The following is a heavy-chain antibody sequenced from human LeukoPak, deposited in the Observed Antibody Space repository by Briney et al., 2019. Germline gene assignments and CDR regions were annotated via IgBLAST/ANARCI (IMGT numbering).Heavy chain of an antibody. J-gene: IGHJ4*02. CDR1: GFTFSSYS. D-gene: IGHD6-13*01. CDR2: ISSSSSYI. V-gene: IGHV3-21*01. Sequence: GGSPRLSCAASGFTFSSYSMNWVRQAPGKGLEWVSSISSSSSYIYYADSVKGRFTISRDNAKNSLYLQMNSLRAEDTAVYYCARDSVAAALDYWGQGTLVTVSS. CDR3: ARDSVAAALDY.